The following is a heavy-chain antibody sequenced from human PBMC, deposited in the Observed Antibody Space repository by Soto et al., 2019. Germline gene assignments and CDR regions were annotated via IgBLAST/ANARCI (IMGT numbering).Heavy chain of an antibody. CDR1: GGSISSGDYY. CDR2: IYYSGST. Sequence: SETLSLTCTVSGGSISSGDYYWSWIRQPPGKGLEWIGYIYYSGSTYYNPSLKSRVTISVDTSKNQFSLKLSSVTAADTAVYYCARDHSDPALAPNCFGPCKQGTRV. J-gene: IGHJ5*02. CDR3: ARDHSDPALAPNCFGP. D-gene: IGHD2-15*01. V-gene: IGHV4-30-4*01.